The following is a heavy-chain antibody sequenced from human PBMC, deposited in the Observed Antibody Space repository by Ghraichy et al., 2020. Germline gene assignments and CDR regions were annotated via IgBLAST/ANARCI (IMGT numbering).Heavy chain of an antibody. CDR1: GFTFSSYA. Sequence: LSLTCAASGFTFSSYAMSWVRQAPGKGLEWVSAISGSGGSTYYADSVKGRFTISRDNSKNTLYLQMNSLRAEDTAVYYCAKVVTMIDGYFDYWGQGTLVTVSS. CDR2: ISGSGGST. J-gene: IGHJ4*02. D-gene: IGHD3-22*01. V-gene: IGHV3-23*01. CDR3: AKVVTMIDGYFDY.